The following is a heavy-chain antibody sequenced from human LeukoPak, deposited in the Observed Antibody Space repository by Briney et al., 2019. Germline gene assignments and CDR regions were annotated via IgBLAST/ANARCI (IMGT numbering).Heavy chain of an antibody. Sequence: GGSLRLSCAASGFTFSSFWMIWVRQAPGKGLEWVSVIYSGGSTYYGDSVKGRFTISRDNSKNTLSLQMNSLRVEDTAVYYCARESGGTSIDYWGQGTLVTVSS. CDR3: ARESGGTSIDY. V-gene: IGHV3-53*01. D-gene: IGHD2-15*01. J-gene: IGHJ4*02. CDR2: IYSGGST. CDR1: GFTFSSFW.